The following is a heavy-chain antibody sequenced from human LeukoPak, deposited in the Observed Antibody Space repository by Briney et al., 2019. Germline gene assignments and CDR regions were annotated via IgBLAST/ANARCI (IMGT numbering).Heavy chain of an antibody. CDR2: IYYSGST. V-gene: IGHV4-59*01. J-gene: IGHJ4*02. Sequence: SETLSLTCTVSGGSISSYYWSWIRRPPGKGLEWIGYIYYSGSTNYNPSLKSRVTISVDTSKNQFSLKLSSVTAADTAVYYCARAGIYSGYPYYFDYWGQGTLVTVSS. CDR1: GGSISSYY. CDR3: ARAGIYSGYPYYFDY. D-gene: IGHD5-12*01.